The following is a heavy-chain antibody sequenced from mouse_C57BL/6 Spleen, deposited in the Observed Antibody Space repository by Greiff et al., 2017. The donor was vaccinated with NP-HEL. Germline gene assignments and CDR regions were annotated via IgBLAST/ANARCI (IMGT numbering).Heavy chain of an antibody. Sequence: EVQVVESGGGLVKPGGSLKLSCAASGFTFSSYAMSWVRQTPEKRLEWVATISDGGSYTYYPDNVKGRFTISRDNAKNNLYLQMSHLKSEDTAMYYCARSTTVVATRAMDYWGQGTSVTVSS. CDR1: GFTFSSYA. J-gene: IGHJ4*01. CDR2: ISDGGSYT. D-gene: IGHD1-1*01. CDR3: ARSTTVVATRAMDY. V-gene: IGHV5-4*01.